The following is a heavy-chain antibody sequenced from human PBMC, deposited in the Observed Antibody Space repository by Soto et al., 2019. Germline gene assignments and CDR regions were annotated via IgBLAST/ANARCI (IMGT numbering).Heavy chain of an antibody. CDR3: ARDRPICSGGSCLFAY. V-gene: IGHV1-18*01. D-gene: IGHD2-15*01. Sequence: QVQLVQSGAEVKKPGASVKVSCKASGYTFTSYGISWVRQAHGQGLEWMGWISDYNGNTNYAQKVQGRVTMTTDTPTSTADMELRSLRSDDTAVYYCARDRPICSGGSCLFAYWGQGTLVVFSS. J-gene: IGHJ4*02. CDR1: GYTFTSYG. CDR2: ISDYNGNT.